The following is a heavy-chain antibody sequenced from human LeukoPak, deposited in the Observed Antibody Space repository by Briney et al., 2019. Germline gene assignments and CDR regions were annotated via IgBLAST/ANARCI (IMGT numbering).Heavy chain of an antibody. CDR3: ARDRLEWFDPINWFDP. D-gene: IGHD3-3*01. CDR1: GGSISSSSYY. V-gene: IGHV4-39*07. J-gene: IGHJ5*02. Sequence: SETLSPTCTVSGGSISSSSYYWGWIRQPPGKGLEWIGSIYYSGSTYYNPSLKSRVTISVDTSKNQFSLKLSSVTAADTAVYYCARDRLEWFDPINWFDPWGQGTLVTVSS. CDR2: IYYSGST.